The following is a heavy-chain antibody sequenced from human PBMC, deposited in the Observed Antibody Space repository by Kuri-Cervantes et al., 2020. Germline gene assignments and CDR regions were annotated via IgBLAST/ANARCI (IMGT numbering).Heavy chain of an antibody. Sequence: ASVKVSCKASGYTFINHGISWVRQAPGQGLEWMGWISAYNGNTNYAQKFQGRVTMTTDTSTTTAYMELRSLRSDDTAVYYCARGENYYGSGDWGQGTLVTVSS. J-gene: IGHJ4*02. V-gene: IGHV1-18*01. CDR1: GYTFINHG. CDR2: ISAYNGNT. D-gene: IGHD3-10*01. CDR3: ARGENYYGSGD.